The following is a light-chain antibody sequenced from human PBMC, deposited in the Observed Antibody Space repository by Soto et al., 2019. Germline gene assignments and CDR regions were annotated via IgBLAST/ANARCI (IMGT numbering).Light chain of an antibody. CDR2: GAS. Sequence: EIVMTQSPAALSVSPGERATLSCRASQSVNSNLAWYQQKSGRAPRLLIYGASTRAAGIPARFSGSGSGTEFTLTISSLRSEDFAVYYCQQYNNWPPYTLGQGTKLEIK. CDR3: QQYNNWPPYT. J-gene: IGKJ2*01. V-gene: IGKV3-15*01. CDR1: QSVNSN.